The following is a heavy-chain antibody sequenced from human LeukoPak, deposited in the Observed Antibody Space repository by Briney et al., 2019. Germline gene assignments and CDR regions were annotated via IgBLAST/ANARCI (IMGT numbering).Heavy chain of an antibody. CDR2: ISGSGGST. Sequence: GGSLRLSCAASGFTFSSYAMSWVRQAPGKGLEWVSAISGSGGSTYYADSVKGRFTVSRDNSKNTLYLQTNSLRAEDTAVYYCAKGVRGVIYYYYGMDVWGKGTTVTVSS. CDR1: GFTFSSYA. D-gene: IGHD3-10*01. J-gene: IGHJ6*04. V-gene: IGHV3-23*01. CDR3: AKGVRGVIYYYYGMDV.